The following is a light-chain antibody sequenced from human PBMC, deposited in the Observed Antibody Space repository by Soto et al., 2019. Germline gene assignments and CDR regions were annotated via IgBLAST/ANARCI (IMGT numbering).Light chain of an antibody. V-gene: IGLV4-69*01. CDR3: QTWGSGIQV. CDR1: SGHSSYP. CDR2: LNSDGSH. J-gene: IGLJ3*02. Sequence: QLVLTQSPSASASLGASVKLTCTLSSGHSSYPIAWHQQQPEKGPRYLMKLNSDGSHSKGDGIPDRFSGSTSGAERYLTISSLQAEDDADYYCQTWGSGIQVFGGGTKLTVL.